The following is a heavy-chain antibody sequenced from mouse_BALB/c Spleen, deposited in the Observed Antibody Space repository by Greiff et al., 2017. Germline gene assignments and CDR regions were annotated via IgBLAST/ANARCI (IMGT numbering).Heavy chain of an antibody. CDR2: ISSGGGST. D-gene: IGHD1-1*02. CDR3: ARHGGFYAMDY. CDR1: GFAFSSYD. Sequence: DVMLVESGGGLVKPGGSLKLSCAASGFAFSSYDMSWVRQTPEKRLEWVAYISSGGGSTYYPDTVKGRFTISRDNAKNTLYLQMSSLKSEDTAMYYCARHGGFYAMDYWGQGTSVTVSS. J-gene: IGHJ4*01. V-gene: IGHV5-12-1*01.